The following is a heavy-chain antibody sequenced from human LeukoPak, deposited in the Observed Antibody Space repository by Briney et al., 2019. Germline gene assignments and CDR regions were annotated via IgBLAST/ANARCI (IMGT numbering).Heavy chain of an antibody. V-gene: IGHV5-51*01. CDR2: IYPRDSDT. D-gene: IGHD3-10*01. J-gene: IGHJ4*02. CDR3: ARSRYYGSGRGSAMFDY. Sequence: GESLKISCKGSGYSFVNYWIGWVRQMPGKGLEWMGIIYPRDSDTRYSPSFQGQVTISVDKSIRTAYLQWSSLKASDTAMYYCARSRYYGSGRGSAMFDYWGQGTLVTVSS. CDR1: GYSFVNYW.